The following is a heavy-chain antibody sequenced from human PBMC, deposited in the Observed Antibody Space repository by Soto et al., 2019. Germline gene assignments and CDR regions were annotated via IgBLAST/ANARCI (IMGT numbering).Heavy chain of an antibody. D-gene: IGHD6-6*01. V-gene: IGHV5-51*01. CDR2: IYPGDSDT. CDR1: GYSFTSYW. CDR3: ARHGVAALTDYYYYYGMDV. J-gene: IGHJ6*02. Sequence: PGESLKISCKGSGYSFTSYWIGWGRQMPGKGLEWMGIIYPGDSDTRYSPSFQGQVTISADKSISTAYLQWSSLKASDTAMYYCARHGVAALTDYYYYYGMDVWGQGTTVTVSS.